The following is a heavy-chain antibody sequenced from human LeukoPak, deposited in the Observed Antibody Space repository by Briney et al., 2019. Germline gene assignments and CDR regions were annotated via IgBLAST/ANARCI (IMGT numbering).Heavy chain of an antibody. CDR2: IYYSGST. D-gene: IGHD6-13*01. CDR1: GGSISSYY. V-gene: IGHV4-59*01. J-gene: IGHJ4*02. CDR3: ARMRGSSWYYFDY. Sequence: SETLSLTCTVSGGSISSYYWSWIRQPPGKGLEWIGYIYYSGSTNYNPSLKSRVTISVDTSKNQFSLKLSSVTAADTAVYYCARMRGSSWYYFDYWGQGTLVTVSP.